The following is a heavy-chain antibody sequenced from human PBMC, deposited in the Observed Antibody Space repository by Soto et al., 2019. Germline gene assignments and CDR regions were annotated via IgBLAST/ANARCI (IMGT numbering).Heavy chain of an antibody. J-gene: IGHJ5*02. Sequence: QVQLQESGPGLVKPSETLSLTCTVSGGSISSYYWSWIRQPPGKGLEWIVYIYYSGSTNYNPSLTLRVTISVHQSQAHFSLKLSSVTAADPAVYYCASTIFPSNWFAPWGQGPLVTVSS. CDR1: GGSISSYY. V-gene: IGHV4-59*01. CDR2: IYYSGST. CDR3: ASTIFPSNWFAP. D-gene: IGHD3-3*01.